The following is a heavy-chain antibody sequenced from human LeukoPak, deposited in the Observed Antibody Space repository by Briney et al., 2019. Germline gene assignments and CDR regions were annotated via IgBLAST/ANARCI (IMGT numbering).Heavy chain of an antibody. CDR1: GGSISNTYYY. CDR3: ARDSRYFDWSTRGNFDY. Sequence: PSETLSLTCTVSGGSISNTYYYWGWVRQPPGKGLECIGIIYYSGSTNYSPSLKSRVTMSVGTSKSQFSLKLTSMTAADTAVYYCARDSRYFDWSTRGNFDYWGQGTLVTVSS. D-gene: IGHD3-9*01. CDR2: IYYSGST. V-gene: IGHV4-39*07. J-gene: IGHJ4*02.